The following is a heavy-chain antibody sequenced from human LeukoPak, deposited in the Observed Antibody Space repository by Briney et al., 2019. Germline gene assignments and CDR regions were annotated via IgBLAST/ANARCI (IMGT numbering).Heavy chain of an antibody. D-gene: IGHD6-13*01. CDR3: ARDSASSWYGGGVYFDY. CDR1: GGTFSSYA. V-gene: IGHV1-69*13. J-gene: IGHJ4*02. CDR2: IIPIFGTA. Sequence: GASVKVSCKASGGTFSSYAISWVRQAPGQGLEWMGGIIPIFGTANYAQKFQGRVTITADESTSTAYMELSSLRSDDTAVYYCARDSASSWYGGGVYFDYWGQGTLVTVSS.